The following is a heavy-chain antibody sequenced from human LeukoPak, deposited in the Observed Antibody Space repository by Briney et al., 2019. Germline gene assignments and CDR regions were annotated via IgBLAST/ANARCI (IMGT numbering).Heavy chain of an antibody. V-gene: IGHV4-34*01. Sequence: SETLSLTCAVYGGSFSGYYWSWIRQPPGKGLEWIGEINHSGSTNYNPSLKSRVTISVDTSKNQFSLKLSSVTAADTAVYYCARGSRRWFDPWGQGTLVTVSS. CDR3: ARGSRRWFDP. CDR1: GGSFSGYY. J-gene: IGHJ5*02. CDR2: INHSGST.